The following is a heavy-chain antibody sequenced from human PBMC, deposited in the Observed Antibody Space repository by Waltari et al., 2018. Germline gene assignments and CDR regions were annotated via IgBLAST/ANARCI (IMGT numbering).Heavy chain of an antibody. D-gene: IGHD4-4*01. Sequence: QAQLVQSGPEVKKPGASVKVPCKASGYTFSSYGVNWVRQAPGQGLEWMGWISPYNGNSNYTQRLQGRITMTTDKSTTTAYLELRSLRSDDTAVYYCARVVGDYSTSFYYFYYGMDVWGQGTTVIVSS. CDR2: ISPYNGNS. CDR1: GYTFSSYG. CDR3: ARVVGDYSTSFYYFYYGMDV. J-gene: IGHJ6*02. V-gene: IGHV1-18*01.